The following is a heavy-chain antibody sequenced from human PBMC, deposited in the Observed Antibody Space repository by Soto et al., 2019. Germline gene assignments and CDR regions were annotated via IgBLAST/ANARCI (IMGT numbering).Heavy chain of an antibody. CDR1: GGSISSYY. Sequence: SETLSLTCTVSGGSISSYYWSWIRQPPGKGLEWIGYIYYSGITDYNPSLKSRVTISVDTTKSQFSLKLSSVTAADTAVYYCARGGGVYYFDYWGQGTLVTVSS. D-gene: IGHD2-8*02. V-gene: IGHV4-59*01. CDR3: ARGGGVYYFDY. CDR2: IYYSGIT. J-gene: IGHJ4*02.